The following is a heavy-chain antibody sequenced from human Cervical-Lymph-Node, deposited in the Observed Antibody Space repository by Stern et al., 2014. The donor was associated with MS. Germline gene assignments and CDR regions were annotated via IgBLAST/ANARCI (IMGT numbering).Heavy chain of an antibody. CDR3: ARGELKEGLVRXXXX. CDR1: GGTFSSYA. CDR2: IIPIFGTG. J-gene: IGHJ6*02. D-gene: IGHD1-26*01. V-gene: IGHV1-69*01. Sequence: VQLEDSGAEVKKPGSSVKVSCKASGGTFSSYAISWVRHAPGQGLEWMGGIIPIFGTGNYAQKCQGRVTITADESTSTAYMELSSLRSEDTAVYYCARGELKEGLVRXXXXWGQGTTVTVSS.